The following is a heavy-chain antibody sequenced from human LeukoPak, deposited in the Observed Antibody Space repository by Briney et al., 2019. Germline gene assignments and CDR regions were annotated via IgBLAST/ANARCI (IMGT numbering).Heavy chain of an antibody. D-gene: IGHD2-2*01. V-gene: IGHV4-34*01. CDR2: INHSGST. Sequence: SETLSLTCQVYGGSFSGYYWSWIRQPPGKGLEWIGEINHSGSTNYNPSLKSRVTISVVTSKNQFSLKLSSVTAADTAVYYCARRGVVPAARRQFDYWGQGTLVTVSS. CDR3: ARRGVVPAARRQFDY. CDR1: GGSFSGYY. J-gene: IGHJ4*02.